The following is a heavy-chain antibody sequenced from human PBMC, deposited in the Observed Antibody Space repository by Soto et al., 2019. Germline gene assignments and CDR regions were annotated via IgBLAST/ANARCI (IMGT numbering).Heavy chain of an antibody. V-gene: IGHV6-1*01. Sequence: SQTLSLTCAISGDSVSSNSAALNWSRQSPSRGLEWLGRTYYRSKWYNDYAVSVKSRLIINPDTSRNQFSLQLNSVTPEDTAVYYCARGGGPGRELIGFDPWGQGTLVTVSS. J-gene: IGHJ5*02. CDR2: TYYRSKWYN. CDR3: ARGGGPGRELIGFDP. CDR1: GDSVSSNSAA. D-gene: IGHD1-26*01.